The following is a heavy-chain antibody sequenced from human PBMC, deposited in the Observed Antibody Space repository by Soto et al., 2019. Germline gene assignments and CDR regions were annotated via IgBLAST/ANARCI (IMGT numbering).Heavy chain of an antibody. V-gene: IGHV1-18*01. CDR1: GYTFTSYG. D-gene: IGHD3-3*01. Sequence: QVQLVQSGAEVKKPGASVKVSCKASGYTFTSYGISWVRQAPGQGLEWMGWISAYNGNTNYAQKLQGRVTMTTDTSTSTAYMELRSLRSDDTAVYYWARVSIITIFGVVTRPDYWGQGTLVTVSS. J-gene: IGHJ4*02. CDR3: ARVSIITIFGVVTRPDY. CDR2: ISAYNGNT.